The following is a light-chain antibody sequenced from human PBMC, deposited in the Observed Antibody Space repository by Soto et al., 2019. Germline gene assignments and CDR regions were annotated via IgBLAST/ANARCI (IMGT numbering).Light chain of an antibody. CDR2: GAS. V-gene: IGKV3D-20*02. CDR3: QHRMNWPLT. J-gene: IGKJ5*01. CDR1: QSVASLY. Sequence: ELVLTQSPDTLSLSKGARATLSCRASQSVASLYLAWYQQKPDQAPRLLIFGASSRASGIPDRFSGSVSETDLTITVSSLEPEDGQVYDCQHRMNWPLTFGQGTRLEIK.